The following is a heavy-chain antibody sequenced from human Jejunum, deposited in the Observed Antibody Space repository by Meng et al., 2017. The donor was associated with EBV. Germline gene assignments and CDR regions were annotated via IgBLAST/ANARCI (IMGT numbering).Heavy chain of an antibody. Sequence: QVQLVESGGGLVKPGGFLRLSCAASGFTFSDDYMKWIRQAPGKGLQWVSSISSSGDVLNYEDSVKGRFTISRDNAKKSLLLQMNSLRVEDTAVYYCARVRHGNSWVPLDYWGQGTLVTVPQ. CDR2: ISSSGDVL. CDR1: GFTFSDDY. CDR3: ARVRHGNSWVPLDY. J-gene: IGHJ4*02. V-gene: IGHV3-11*01. D-gene: IGHD6-13*01.